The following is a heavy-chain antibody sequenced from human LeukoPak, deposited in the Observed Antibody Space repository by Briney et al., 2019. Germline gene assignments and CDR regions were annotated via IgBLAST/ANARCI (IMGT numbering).Heavy chain of an antibody. Sequence: PGGSLRLSCAASGFTFSTYWMHWVRQAPGKGPVWVSRINSDGSSTIYADSVKGRFTISRDNSKNTLYLQMNSLRAEDTAVYYCAKDPDEGYYDSSGVSAVSVFDYWGQGTLVTVSS. CDR2: INSDGSST. CDR1: GFTFSTYW. D-gene: IGHD3-22*01. V-gene: IGHV3-74*01. J-gene: IGHJ4*02. CDR3: AKDPDEGYYDSSGVSAVSVFDY.